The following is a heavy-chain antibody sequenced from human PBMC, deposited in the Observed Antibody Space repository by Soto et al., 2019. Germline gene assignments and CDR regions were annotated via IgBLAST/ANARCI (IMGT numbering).Heavy chain of an antibody. J-gene: IGHJ4*02. CDR2: MNPNSGNT. CDR3: ARVGYSSSWYGCLSGCSHNFDY. D-gene: IGHD6-13*01. V-gene: IGHV1-8*01. CDR1: GYTFTSYD. Sequence: AASVKVSCKASGYTFTSYDINWVRQATGQGLEGMGWMNPNSGNTGYAQKFQGRVTMTRNTSISTAYMELSSLRSEDTAVYYCARVGYSSSWYGCLSGCSHNFDYWGQGTLVTVSS.